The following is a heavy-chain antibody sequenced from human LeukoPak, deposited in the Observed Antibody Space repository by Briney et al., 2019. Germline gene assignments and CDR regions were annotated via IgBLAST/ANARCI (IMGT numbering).Heavy chain of an antibody. CDR3: ARGRRYSSGWYFDY. V-gene: IGHV4-59*08. D-gene: IGHD6-19*01. Sequence: SETLSLTCTVSGDSITGYYWSWIRQPPGKGLEWIGYIYYSGRTNYNPSLKSRVTMSVDTSNNQFSLNLRSVTAADTAVYYCARGRRYSSGWYFDYWGQGTLVTVSS. CDR2: IYYSGRT. CDR1: GDSITGYY. J-gene: IGHJ4*02.